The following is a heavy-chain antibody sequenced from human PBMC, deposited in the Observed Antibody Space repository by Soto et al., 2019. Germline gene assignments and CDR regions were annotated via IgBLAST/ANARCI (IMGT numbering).Heavy chain of an antibody. CDR1: GLTFTSSP. Sequence: SVNVSCKASGLTFTSSPVPWVRQARGQRLEWIGWIVVGSGNTNYAQKFQERVTITRDMSTSTAYMELSSLRSEHPAVYYCAADAYYYYAMDVWGQGTTPTDS. CDR3: AADAYYYYAMDV. J-gene: IGHJ6*02. V-gene: IGHV1-58*01. CDR2: IVVGSGNT.